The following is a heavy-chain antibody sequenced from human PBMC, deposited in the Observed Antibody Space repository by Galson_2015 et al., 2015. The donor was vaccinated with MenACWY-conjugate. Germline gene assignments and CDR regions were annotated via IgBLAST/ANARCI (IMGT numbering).Heavy chain of an antibody. Sequence: SLRLSCAASAFTFSRYGMNWVRQAPGKGLVWVSYISDSGSTIYYADSVRGRFTISRDNAKHSLYLQMNSLGDEDAAVYYCARGATRGSSGYYDFWGQGTLVTVSS. CDR3: ARGATRGSSGYYDF. CDR1: AFTFSRYG. D-gene: IGHD3-22*01. V-gene: IGHV3-48*02. CDR2: ISDSGSTI. J-gene: IGHJ4*02.